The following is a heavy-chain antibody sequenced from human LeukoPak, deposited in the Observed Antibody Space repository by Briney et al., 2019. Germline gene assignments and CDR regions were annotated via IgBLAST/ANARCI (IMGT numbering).Heavy chain of an antibody. J-gene: IGHJ4*02. D-gene: IGHD5-24*01. V-gene: IGHV1-69*05. CDR1: GGTFSSYA. CDR2: IILIFGTA. Sequence: ASVKVSCKASGGTFSSYAISWVRQAPGQGLEWMGGIILIFGTANYAQKFQGRVTITTDESTSTAYMELSSLRSEDTAVYYCARGQLLAFDYWGQGTLVTVSS. CDR3: ARGQLLAFDY.